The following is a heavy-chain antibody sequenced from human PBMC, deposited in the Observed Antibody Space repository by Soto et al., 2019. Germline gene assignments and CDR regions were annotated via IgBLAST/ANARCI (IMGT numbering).Heavy chain of an antibody. CDR1: GLTLSSYA. CDR2: ISGSGGST. CDR3: TTDLRDYGDYVVGNNHYYYMDV. Sequence: GRPLRLSCGASGLTLSSYARNWVRKAPGKGLEWVSAISGSGGSTYYADSVKGRFTISRDNSKNTLYPQMNSLKTEDTAVYYCTTDLRDYGDYVVGNNHYYYMDVWGKGTTVTVS. J-gene: IGHJ6*03. V-gene: IGHV3-23*01. D-gene: IGHD4-17*01.